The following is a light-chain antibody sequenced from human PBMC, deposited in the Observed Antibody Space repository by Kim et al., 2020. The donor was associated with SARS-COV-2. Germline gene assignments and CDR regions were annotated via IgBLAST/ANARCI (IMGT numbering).Light chain of an antibody. V-gene: IGLV3-21*04. Sequence: SVAPGKTARINCGGNNIGSKTVHWYQQKPGQAPVLVIYYDSDRPSGIPERFSASNSGNTATLTISRVEAGDEADYYCQVWDSSAGVFGTGTKVTVL. CDR3: QVWDSSAGV. CDR1: NIGSKT. CDR2: YDS. J-gene: IGLJ1*01.